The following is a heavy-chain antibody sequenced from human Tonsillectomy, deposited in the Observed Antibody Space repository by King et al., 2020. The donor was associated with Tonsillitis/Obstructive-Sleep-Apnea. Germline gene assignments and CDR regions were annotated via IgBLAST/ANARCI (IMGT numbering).Heavy chain of an antibody. CDR1: GFTFDDYA. V-gene: IGHV3-9*01. J-gene: IGHJ6*03. D-gene: IGHD3-10*01. CDR2: ISWNSGSI. Sequence: VQLVESGGGLVQPGRSLRLSCAASGFTFDDYAMHWVRQAPGKGLEWVSGISWNSGSIGYADSVKGRFTISRDNAKNSLYLQMNSLRAEDTALYYCAKDTRVITIVRGVSYYMDVWGKGTTVTVSS. CDR3: AKDTRVITIVRGVSYYMDV.